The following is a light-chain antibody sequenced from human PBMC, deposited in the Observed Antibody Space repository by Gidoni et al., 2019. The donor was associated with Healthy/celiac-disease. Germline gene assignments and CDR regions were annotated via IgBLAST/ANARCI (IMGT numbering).Light chain of an antibody. J-gene: IGLJ2*01. V-gene: IGLV2-14*03. Sequence: QSALTQPASVSGSPGPSITISCTGTSSYVGGYNYVYWYQQHPGKAPKLMIYDVSNRPSVVSNRFSGSKSGNTASLTISGLQAEDEADYYCSSYTSSSTLLLVFGGGTKLTVL. CDR2: DVS. CDR3: SSYTSSSTLLLV. CDR1: SSYVGGYNY.